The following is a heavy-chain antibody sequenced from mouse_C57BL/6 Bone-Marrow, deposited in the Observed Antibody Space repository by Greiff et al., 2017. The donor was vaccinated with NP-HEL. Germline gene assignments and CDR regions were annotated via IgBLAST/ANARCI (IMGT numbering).Heavy chain of an antibody. CDR2: IRSKSNNYAT. V-gene: IGHV10-1*01. CDR3: VRPTFYYDYDYYAMDY. D-gene: IGHD2-4*01. J-gene: IGHJ4*01. CDR1: GFSFNTYA. Sequence: EVKLVESGGGLVQPKGSLKLSCAASGFSFNTYAMNWVRQAPGKGLEWVARIRSKSNNYATYYADSVKDRFTISRDDSESMLYLQMNNLKTEDTAMYYCVRPTFYYDYDYYAMDYWGQGTSVTVSS.